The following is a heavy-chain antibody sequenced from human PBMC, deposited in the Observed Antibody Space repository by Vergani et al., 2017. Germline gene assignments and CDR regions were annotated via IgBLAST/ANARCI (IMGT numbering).Heavy chain of an antibody. D-gene: IGHD2-15*01. V-gene: IGHV1-8*01. J-gene: IGHJ5*02. CDR3: ARSEGYCSGGSCSNWFDP. Sequence: QVPLVQSGAEVKTPGASVKVSCTASGYTFTSYDINWVRQATGQGLEWMGWMNPNSGNTGYAQKFQGRVTMTRNTSISTAYMELSSLRSEDTAVYYCARSEGYCSGGSCSNWFDPWGQGTLVTVSS. CDR2: MNPNSGNT. CDR1: GYTFTSYD.